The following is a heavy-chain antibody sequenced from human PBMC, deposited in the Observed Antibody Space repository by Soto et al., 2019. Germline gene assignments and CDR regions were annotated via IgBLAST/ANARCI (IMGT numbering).Heavy chain of an antibody. Sequence: SETLSLTCTVSGGSISSYYWSWIRQPPGKGLEWIGYIYYSGSTNYNPSLKSRVTISVDTSKNQFSLKLSSVTAADTAVYYCAANYYDSSGYVWFDPWGQGTLVTVS. D-gene: IGHD3-22*01. CDR2: IYYSGST. CDR3: AANYYDSSGYVWFDP. CDR1: GGSISSYY. V-gene: IGHV4-59*08. J-gene: IGHJ5*02.